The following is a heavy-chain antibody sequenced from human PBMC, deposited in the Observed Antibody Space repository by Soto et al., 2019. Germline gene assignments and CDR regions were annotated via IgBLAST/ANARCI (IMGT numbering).Heavy chain of an antibody. CDR3: ARDSAAALDAFDI. CDR1: GGSISSGGYY. V-gene: IGHV4-31*03. Sequence: SETLSLTGTVSGGSISSGGYYWSWIRQHPGKGLEWIGYIYYSGSTYYNPSLKSRVTISVDTSKNQFSLKLRSDDTAVYYCARDSAAALDAFDIWGQGTMVTVSS. J-gene: IGHJ3*02. D-gene: IGHD1-26*01. CDR2: IYYSGST.